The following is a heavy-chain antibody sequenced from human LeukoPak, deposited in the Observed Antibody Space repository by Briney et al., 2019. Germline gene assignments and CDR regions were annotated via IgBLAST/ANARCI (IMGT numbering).Heavy chain of an antibody. V-gene: IGHV1-46*01. CDR2: INPSGGST. CDR1: GYTFTSYY. CDR3: ARREELMFDY. D-gene: IGHD3-10*01. Sequence: ASVKVSCKASGYTFTSYYMHWVRQAPGQGLEWMGIINPSGGSTSYAQKLQGRVTMTTDTSTSTAYMELRSLRSDDTAVYYCARREELMFDYWGQGTLVTVSS. J-gene: IGHJ4*02.